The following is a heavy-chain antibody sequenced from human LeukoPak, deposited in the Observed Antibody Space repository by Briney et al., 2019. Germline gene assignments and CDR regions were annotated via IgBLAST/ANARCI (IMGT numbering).Heavy chain of an antibody. D-gene: IGHD2-15*01. CDR3: ARGPDCSGGSCYPGRFDY. Sequence: GGSLRLSCAASGFTFSNYWMHWVRQAPGKGLVWVSRIKSDGSSTTYADSVKGRFPISRDTAKDTLYLQMNSLRADDTAVYYCARGPDCSGGSCYPGRFDYWGQGTLVTVSS. V-gene: IGHV3-74*01. CDR1: GFTFSNYW. CDR2: IKSDGSST. J-gene: IGHJ4*02.